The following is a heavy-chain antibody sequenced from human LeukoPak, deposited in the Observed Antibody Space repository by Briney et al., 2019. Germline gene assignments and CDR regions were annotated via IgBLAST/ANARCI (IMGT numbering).Heavy chain of an antibody. Sequence: GASVKVSCKASGYTFTGYYMHWVRQAPGQGLEWMGRINPNSGGTNYAQKFQGRVTMTRDTSISTAYMELSRLRSDDTAVYYCARVPLYDILTGSDYWGQGTLVTVSS. V-gene: IGHV1-2*06. D-gene: IGHD3-9*01. CDR3: ARVPLYDILTGSDY. CDR2: INPNSGGT. J-gene: IGHJ4*02. CDR1: GYTFTGYY.